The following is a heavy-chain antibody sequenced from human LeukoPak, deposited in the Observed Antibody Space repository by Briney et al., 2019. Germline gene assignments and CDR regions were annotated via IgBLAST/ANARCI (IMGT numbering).Heavy chain of an antibody. CDR3: ASRGLLGTYRYFDY. Sequence: PGGSLRLSCAASGFTFSSYSMSWVRQAPGKGLDWVANINQDGSEKYYVDSVKGRFTISRDNAKNSLYLQMNSLRAEDTAVYYCASRGLLGTYRYFDYWDQGTLVTVSS. D-gene: IGHD1-26*01. V-gene: IGHV3-7*01. J-gene: IGHJ4*02. CDR1: GFTFSSYS. CDR2: INQDGSEK.